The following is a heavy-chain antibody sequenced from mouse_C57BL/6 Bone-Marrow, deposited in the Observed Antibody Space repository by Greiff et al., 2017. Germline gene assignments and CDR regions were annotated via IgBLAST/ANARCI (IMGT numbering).Heavy chain of an antibody. V-gene: IGHV8-8*01. CDR3: AGVSLYCYAMDY. CDR2: TWWDDDK. CDR1: GFPLSTFGMG. J-gene: IGHJ4*01. Sequence: QVTLKVSGPGILQPSQTLSLTCSFSGFPLSTFGMGVGWIRQPSGKGLEWLAHTWWDDDKYYNPALNSQHTISKDTSKNEELPNIAYVDTAGTATYYCAGVSLYCYAMDYWGQGTTVTVSS.